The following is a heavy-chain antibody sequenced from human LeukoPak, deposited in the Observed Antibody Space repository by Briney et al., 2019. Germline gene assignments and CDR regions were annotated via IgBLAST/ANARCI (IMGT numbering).Heavy chain of an antibody. V-gene: IGHV1-18*01. D-gene: IGHD6-19*01. Sequence: ASVKVSCKASGYTFTSYGISWVRQAPGQGLEWMGWISAYNGNANYAQKLQGRVTMTTDTSTSTAYMELRSLRSDDTAVYYCAGGRGSSGRGAFDIWGQGTMVTVSS. CDR1: GYTFTSYG. CDR3: AGGRGSSGRGAFDI. J-gene: IGHJ3*02. CDR2: ISAYNGNA.